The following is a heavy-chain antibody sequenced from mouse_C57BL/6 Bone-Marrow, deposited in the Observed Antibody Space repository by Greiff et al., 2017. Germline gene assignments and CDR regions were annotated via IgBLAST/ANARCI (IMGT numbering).Heavy chain of an antibody. Sequence: EVQLVESGGDLVKPGGSLKLSCAASGFTFSSYGMSWVRQTPDKRLEWVATISSGGSYTYYPDSVKGRFTISRDNAKNTLYLQMSSLKAEDTAMYYCARRGVYYGNFLWYFDVWGTGTTVTVSS. CDR3: ARRGVYYGNFLWYFDV. CDR1: GFTFSSYG. J-gene: IGHJ1*03. D-gene: IGHD2-1*01. CDR2: ISSGGSYT. V-gene: IGHV5-6*01.